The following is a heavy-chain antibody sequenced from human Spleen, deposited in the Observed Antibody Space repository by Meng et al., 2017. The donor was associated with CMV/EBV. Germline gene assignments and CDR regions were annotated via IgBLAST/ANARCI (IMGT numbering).Heavy chain of an antibody. V-gene: IGHV3-30*09. Sequence: GESLKISCAASGFTFSSYVMHWVRQAPGKGLEWVAVISYDGSNKYYADSVKGRFAISRDSSKNTLYLHMNSLRAEDTALYYCARAPPDGALEGAFDIWGQGTMVTVSS. CDR2: ISYDGSNK. CDR1: GFTFSSYV. D-gene: IGHD4-17*01. CDR3: ARAPPDGALEGAFDI. J-gene: IGHJ3*02.